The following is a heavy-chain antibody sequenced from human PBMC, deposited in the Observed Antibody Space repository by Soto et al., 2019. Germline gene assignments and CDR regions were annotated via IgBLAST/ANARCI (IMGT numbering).Heavy chain of an antibody. V-gene: IGHV4-61*01. J-gene: IGHJ4*02. CDR3: ARMIVVPTKLIDY. D-gene: IGHD1-26*01. CDR2: MYYSGST. Sequence: QVQLQESGPGLVKPSETLSLPCTVSGGSVSSGYFYWSCIRQPPGKGLEWIGYMYYSGSTNYNASLKSRVTTSIDMSRNQFSLRVSTVTAADTAVYYCARMIVVPTKLIDYWGQGTLVTVSS. CDR1: GGSVSSGYFY.